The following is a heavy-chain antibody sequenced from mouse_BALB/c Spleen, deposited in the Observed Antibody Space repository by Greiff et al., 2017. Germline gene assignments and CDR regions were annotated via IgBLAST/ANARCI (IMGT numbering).Heavy chain of an antibody. Sequence: QVQLKQSGAELAKPGASVKMSCKASGYTFTSYWMHWVKQRPGQGLEWIGYINPSTGYTEYNQKFKDKATLTADKSSSTAYMQLSSLTSEDSAVYYCARRSGYPDYWGQGTTLTVSS. D-gene: IGHD2-2*01. V-gene: IGHV1-7*01. CDR2: INPSTGYT. J-gene: IGHJ2*01. CDR3: ARRSGYPDY. CDR1: GYTFTSYW.